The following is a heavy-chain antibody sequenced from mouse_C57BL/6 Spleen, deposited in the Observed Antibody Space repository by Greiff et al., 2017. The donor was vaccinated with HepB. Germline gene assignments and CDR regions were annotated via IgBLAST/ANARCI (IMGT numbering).Heavy chain of an antibody. CDR1: GYTFTSYW. CDR2: IDPSDSYT. Sequence: QVQLQQPGAELVKPGASVKLSCKASGYTFTSYWMQWVKQRPGQGLEWIGEIDPSDSYTNYNQKFKGKATLTVDTSSSTAYMQLSSLTSEDSAVYYCAKDYSKNWGQGTLVTVSA. D-gene: IGHD2-5*01. J-gene: IGHJ3*01. CDR3: AKDYSKN. V-gene: IGHV1-50*01.